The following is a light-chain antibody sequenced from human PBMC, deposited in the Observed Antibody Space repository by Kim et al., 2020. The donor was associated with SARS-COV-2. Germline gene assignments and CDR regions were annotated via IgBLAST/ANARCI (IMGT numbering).Light chain of an antibody. J-gene: IGKJ2*03. CDR2: WAS. V-gene: IGKV4-1*01. Sequence: RATLNGKSSQTVLYNSNNKNYLAWYQQKPGQAPKLLIYWASNRESGVSDRFSGSGSETDFTLTISSLQAEDVAVYYCQQYYSTPPSFGQGTKLEI. CDR3: QQYYSTPPS. CDR1: QTVLYNSNNKNY.